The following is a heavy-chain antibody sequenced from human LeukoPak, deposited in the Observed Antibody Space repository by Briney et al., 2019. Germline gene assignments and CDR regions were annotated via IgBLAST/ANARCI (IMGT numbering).Heavy chain of an antibody. CDR1: GGSVSSGSYY. J-gene: IGHJ6*02. D-gene: IGHD3-3*01. CDR2: IYYSGST. V-gene: IGHV4-61*01. Sequence: SETLSLTCTVSGGSVSSGSYYWSWIRQPPGKGLEWIGYIYYSGSTNYNPSLKSRVTISVDTSKNQFSLKLSSVTAADTAVYYCARDWGSNDFVHTYEDYSGMDVWGQGTTVTVSS. CDR3: ARDWGSNDFVHTYEDYSGMDV.